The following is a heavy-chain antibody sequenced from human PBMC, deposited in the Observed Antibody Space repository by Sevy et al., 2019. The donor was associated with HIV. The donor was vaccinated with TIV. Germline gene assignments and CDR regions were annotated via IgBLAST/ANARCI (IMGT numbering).Heavy chain of an antibody. CDR3: AKDDRTVDTAMPVIPHFDY. J-gene: IGHJ4*02. CDR2: ISGSGGST. V-gene: IGHV3-23*01. CDR1: GFTFSSYA. Sequence: GGSLRLSCAASGFTFSSYAMSRVRQAPWKGLEWVSAISGSGGSTYYADSVKGRFTISRDNSKNTLYLQMNSLRAEDTAVYYCAKDDRTVDTAMPVIPHFDYWGQGTLVTVSS. D-gene: IGHD5-18*01.